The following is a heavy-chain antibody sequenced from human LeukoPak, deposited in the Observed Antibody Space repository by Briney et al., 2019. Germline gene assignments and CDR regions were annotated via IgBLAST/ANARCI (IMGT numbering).Heavy chain of an antibody. D-gene: IGHD6-13*01. CDR1: GFTFSVYA. V-gene: IGHV3-23*01. CDR2: FGGSGSGI. Sequence: GGSLRLSCATSGFTFSVYAMTWVRQAPGKGLEGVATFGGSGSGIYYEESVKGRFTISRDNSENTLYLQMNGLRVDDTAIYYCARDVSYTSRWSYGFDIWGQGTVVTVSS. J-gene: IGHJ3*02. CDR3: ARDVSYTSRWSYGFDI.